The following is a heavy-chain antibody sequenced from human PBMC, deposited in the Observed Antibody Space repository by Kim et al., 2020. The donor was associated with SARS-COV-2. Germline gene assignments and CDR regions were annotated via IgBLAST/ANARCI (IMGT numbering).Heavy chain of an antibody. CDR1: GFTFSSYS. V-gene: IGHV3-21*01. J-gene: IGHJ6*02. D-gene: IGHD5-18*01. CDR2: ISSSSSYI. Sequence: GGSLRLSCAASGFTFSSYSMNWVRQAPGKGLEWVSSISSSSSYIYYADSVKGRFTISRDNAKNSLYLQMNSLRAEDTAVYYCARDERGYSWAYGMDVWGQGTTVTVSS. CDR3: ARDERGYSWAYGMDV.